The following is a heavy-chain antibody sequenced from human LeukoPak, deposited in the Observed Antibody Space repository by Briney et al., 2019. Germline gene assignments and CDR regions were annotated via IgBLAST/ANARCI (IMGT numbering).Heavy chain of an antibody. CDR3: AIYYDSSGFRVAAFDY. J-gene: IGHJ4*02. D-gene: IGHD3-22*01. CDR2: IIPIFGTA. V-gene: IGHV1-69*13. CDR1: GGTFSSYA. Sequence: ASVKVSCKASGGTFSSYAISWVRQAPGQGLEWMGGIIPIFGTANYAQKFQGRVTITADESTSTAYMELSSLRSEDTAVYYCAIYYDSSGFRVAAFDYWGQGTLVTVSS.